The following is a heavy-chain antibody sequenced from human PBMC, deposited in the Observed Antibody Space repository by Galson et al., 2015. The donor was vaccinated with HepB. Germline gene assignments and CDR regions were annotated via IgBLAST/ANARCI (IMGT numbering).Heavy chain of an antibody. CDR1: GYSISSGYY. CDR2: IYHSGST. J-gene: IGHJ4*02. V-gene: IGHV4-38-2*01. CDR3: ARSDTFGFNFDY. Sequence: LSLTCAVSGYSISSGYYWGWIRQPPGKGLEWIGSIYHSGSTYYNPFLKSRVTISVDTSKNQFSLKLSSVTAADTAMYYCARSDTFGFNFDYWGQGTLVTVSS. D-gene: IGHD5-18*01.